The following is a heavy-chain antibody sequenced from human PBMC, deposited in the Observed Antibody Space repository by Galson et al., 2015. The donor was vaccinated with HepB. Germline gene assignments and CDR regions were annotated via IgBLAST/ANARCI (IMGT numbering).Heavy chain of an antibody. CDR1: GFTFSRCW. CDR3: ASGDGAYFDY. Sequence: SLRLSCAASGFTFSRCWMSWVRQAPGKGLEWVANIKQDGSEKYYVDSVKGRFTISRDNAKNSLYLQMNSLRAEDTAVYYCASGDGAYFDYWGQGTLVTVSS. V-gene: IGHV3-7*03. CDR2: IKQDGSEK. D-gene: IGHD3-10*01. J-gene: IGHJ4*02.